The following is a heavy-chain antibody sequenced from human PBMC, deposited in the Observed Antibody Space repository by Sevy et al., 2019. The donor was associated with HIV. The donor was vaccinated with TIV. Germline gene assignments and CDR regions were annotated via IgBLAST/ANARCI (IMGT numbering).Heavy chain of an antibody. CDR3: ARGKHVTDYYGSFDY. CDR1: GLSVSDNF. D-gene: IGHD3-3*01. CDR2: IYIGHNT. J-gene: IGHJ4*02. Sequence: GGSLRLSCAASGLSVSDNFMSWVRQAPGKGLEWVSVIYIGHNTYYADSVKGRFTISRDIAENTLFLQMNSLRVEDTAVYYCARGKHVTDYYGSFDYWGQGTLVTVSS. V-gene: IGHV3-53*01.